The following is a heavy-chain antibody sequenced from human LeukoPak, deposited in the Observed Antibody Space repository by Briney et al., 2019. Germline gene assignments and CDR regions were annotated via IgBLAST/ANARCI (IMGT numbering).Heavy chain of an antibody. J-gene: IGHJ4*02. CDR2: IYTSGST. Sequence: SQTLSLTCTVSGGSISSYYWSWIRQPPGKGLEWIGYIYTSGSTNYNPSLKSRVTISVDTSKNQFSLKLSSVTAADTAVYYCARLLGYYFDYWGQGTLVTVSS. D-gene: IGHD5-12*01. CDR3: ARLLGYYFDY. V-gene: IGHV4-4*09. CDR1: GGSISSYY.